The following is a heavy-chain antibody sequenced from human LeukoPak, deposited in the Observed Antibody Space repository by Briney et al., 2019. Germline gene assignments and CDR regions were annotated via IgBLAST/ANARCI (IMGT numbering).Heavy chain of an antibody. J-gene: IGHJ6*03. V-gene: IGHV3-21*01. CDR1: GFTFSSYS. Sequence: PGGSLRLSCAASGFTFSSYSMNWVRQAPGKGLEWVSSISSSSSYIYYADSVKGRFTISRDNAKNSLYLQMNSLRAEDTAVYYCARVLGYYDSSGYYYVHYYYYMDVWGKGTTVTVSS. CDR2: ISSSSSYI. CDR3: ARVLGYYDSSGYYYVHYYYYMDV. D-gene: IGHD3-22*01.